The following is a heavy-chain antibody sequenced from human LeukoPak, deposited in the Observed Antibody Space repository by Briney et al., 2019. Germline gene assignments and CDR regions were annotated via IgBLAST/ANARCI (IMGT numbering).Heavy chain of an antibody. D-gene: IGHD3-22*01. V-gene: IGHV3-23*01. CDR3: ARDPSYDSSGYWDY. CDR2: INNRGSST. J-gene: IGHJ4*02. CDR1: GFTFSSYT. Sequence: GGSLRLSCAASGFTFSSYTMSWVRRAPGEGLEWLSAINNRGSSTYYAGSVKDRFTISRDNSENTLYLQMNSLRAEDTAVYYCARDPSYDSSGYWDYWGQGTLVTVSS.